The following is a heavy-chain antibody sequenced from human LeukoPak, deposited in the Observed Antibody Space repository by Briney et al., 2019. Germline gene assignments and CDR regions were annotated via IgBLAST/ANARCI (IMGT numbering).Heavy chain of an antibody. J-gene: IGHJ4*02. D-gene: IGHD2-15*01. CDR2: ISSTSSAM. Sequence: GGSLRLSCAASGFTFSRFGMNWVRQAPGKGLEWISYISSTSSAMYYADSVKGRFTISRDNAKNSLYLQMSSLRDEDTAVYYCAQKGGTDHWGQGTLVTVSS. CDR3: AQKGGTDH. CDR1: GFTFSRFG. V-gene: IGHV3-48*02.